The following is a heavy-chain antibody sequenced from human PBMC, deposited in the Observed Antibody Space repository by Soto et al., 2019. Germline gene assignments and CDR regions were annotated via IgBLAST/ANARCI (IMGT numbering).Heavy chain of an antibody. D-gene: IGHD4-17*01. CDR2: INPNSGGT. J-gene: IGHJ6*02. CDR3: AREGFYGDSRGHYYYYGMDV. Sequence: GASVKVSCKASGYTFTGYYMHWVRQAPGQGLEWMGWINPNSGGTNYAQKFQGRVTMTRDTSISTAYMELSRLRSDDTAVYYCAREGFYGDSRGHYYYYGMDVWGQGTTVTVSS. CDR1: GYTFTGYY. V-gene: IGHV1-2*02.